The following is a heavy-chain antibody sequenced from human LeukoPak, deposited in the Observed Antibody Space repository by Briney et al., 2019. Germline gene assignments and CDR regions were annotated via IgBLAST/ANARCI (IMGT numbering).Heavy chain of an antibody. D-gene: IGHD6-19*01. CDR3: ARDSYSSGYYYGMDV. V-gene: IGHV3-7*04. CDR2: IKQDGSEK. Sequence: GGSLRLSCAASGFTFRSYWMSWVRQAPGKGLEWVANIKQDGSEKYYVDSVKGRFTISRDNAKNSLYLQMNSLRAEDTAVYYCARDSYSSGYYYGMDVWGQGTTVTVSS. J-gene: IGHJ6*02. CDR1: GFTFRSYW.